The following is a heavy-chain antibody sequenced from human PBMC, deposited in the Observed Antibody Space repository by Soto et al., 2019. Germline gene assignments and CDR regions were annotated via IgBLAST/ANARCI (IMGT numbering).Heavy chain of an antibody. CDR3: ARVGSSAPWFDP. Sequence: GASVKVSCKASGVTFSSYAISWVRQAPGQGLEWMGGIIPIFGTANYAQKFQGRVTITADKSTSTAYMELSSLRSEDTAVYYCARVGSSAPWFDPWGQGTLVTVSS. D-gene: IGHD6-6*01. V-gene: IGHV1-69*06. CDR2: IIPIFGTA. J-gene: IGHJ5*02. CDR1: GVTFSSYA.